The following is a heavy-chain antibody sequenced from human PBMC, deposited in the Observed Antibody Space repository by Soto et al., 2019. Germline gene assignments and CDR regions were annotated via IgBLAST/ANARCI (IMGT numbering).Heavy chain of an antibody. V-gene: IGHV3-21*01. CDR1: GFTFSSYS. D-gene: IGHD3-16*02. CDR2: ISSSSSYI. Sequence: GGSLRLSCAASGFTFSSYSMNWVRQAPGKGLEWVSSISSSSSYIYYADSVKGRFTISRDNAKNSLYLQMNSLRAEDTAVYYCARAMITFGGVIDENFDYWGQGTLVTVSS. CDR3: ARAMITFGGVIDENFDY. J-gene: IGHJ4*02.